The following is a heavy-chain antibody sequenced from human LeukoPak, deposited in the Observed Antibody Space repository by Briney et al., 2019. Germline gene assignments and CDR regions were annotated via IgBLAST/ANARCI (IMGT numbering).Heavy chain of an antibody. Sequence: SVTVSCKASGSTFSRYAISWVRQAPGQRLEWMGWIIPIFGTANYAQKFQVRVTITTDKSTSTNYMELSSLRSEDTAVYYFARESSGYCSGGSCDWFDPWGQGTLVTVSS. V-gene: IGHV1-69*05. D-gene: IGHD2-15*01. CDR3: ARESSGYCSGGSCDWFDP. CDR2: IIPIFGTA. CDR1: GSTFSRYA. J-gene: IGHJ5*02.